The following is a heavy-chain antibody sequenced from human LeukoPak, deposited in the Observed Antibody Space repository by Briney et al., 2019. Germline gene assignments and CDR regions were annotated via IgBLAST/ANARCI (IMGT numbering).Heavy chain of an antibody. CDR3: VRDPSGSGFAFDS. D-gene: IGHD1-1*01. CDR1: GFIFSNDA. CDR2: IWFDGSNK. Sequence: GGSLRLSCAASGFIFSNDAMHWVRQAPGKGLEWVAFIWFDGSNKHYADSVKGRFTISRDNSEDTLYLQMNSLRAEDTAVYYCVRDPSGSGFAFDSWGQGALVTVSP. V-gene: IGHV3-33*01. J-gene: IGHJ4*02.